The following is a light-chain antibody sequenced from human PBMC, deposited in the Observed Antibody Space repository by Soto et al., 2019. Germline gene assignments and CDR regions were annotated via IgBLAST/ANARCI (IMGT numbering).Light chain of an antibody. V-gene: IGKV1-33*01. CDR3: QQYDNLPFT. Sequence: DIQMTQSTSSLSASVGDRVTITCQASQDISNYLNWYQQKPGKAPKLLIYDESNLETGVPSRFSGSGSWTDFTFTISSLQPEDIATYYCQQYDNLPFTFGPGTKVDIK. CDR1: QDISNY. J-gene: IGKJ3*01. CDR2: DES.